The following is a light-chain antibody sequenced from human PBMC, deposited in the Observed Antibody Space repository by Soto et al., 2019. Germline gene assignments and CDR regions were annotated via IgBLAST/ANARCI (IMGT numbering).Light chain of an antibody. CDR2: GAS. Sequence: EIVMTQSPATLSVSPGGRATLSCRASQSVSDNLAWYQQKPGQPPRLLIYGASTRATGIPARFSGSGSGTEFTLPISSLQSEDFAVYYCQQYDTWPPMYTFCQGTNLEIK. CDR1: QSVSDN. CDR3: QQYDTWPPMYT. J-gene: IGKJ2*01. V-gene: IGKV3-15*01.